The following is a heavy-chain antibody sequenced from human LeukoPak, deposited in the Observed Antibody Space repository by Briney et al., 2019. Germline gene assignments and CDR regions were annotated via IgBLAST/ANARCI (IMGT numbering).Heavy chain of an antibody. J-gene: IGHJ6*02. CDR3: ATDGKNGGVDYGDPRYYYYYGMDV. CDR2: FDPEDGET. V-gene: IGHV1-24*01. CDR1: GYTLTELS. D-gene: IGHD4-17*01. Sequence: GASVKVSCKVSGYTLTELSMHWVRQAPGKGLEWMGGFDPEDGETIYAQKSQGRVTMTEDTSTDTAYMELSSLRSEDTAVYYCATDGKNGGVDYGDPRYYYYYGMDVWGQGTTVAVSS.